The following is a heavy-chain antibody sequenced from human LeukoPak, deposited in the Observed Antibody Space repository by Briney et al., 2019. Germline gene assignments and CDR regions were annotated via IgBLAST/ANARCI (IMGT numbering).Heavy chain of an antibody. CDR1: GFSFSTYS. CDR2: IYNSGSKT. V-gene: IGHV3-23*05. D-gene: IGHD6-19*01. CDR3: SKDVVPDSGWDLDY. J-gene: IGHJ4*02. Sequence: PGGSLRLSCTASGFSFSTYSMTWVRQGPGKGLEWVSSIYNSGSKTFYADSVKGRFTISRDNSKNTLCLQMNSLTAEDTAIYYCSKDVVPDSGWDLDYWGQGTLVTVSS.